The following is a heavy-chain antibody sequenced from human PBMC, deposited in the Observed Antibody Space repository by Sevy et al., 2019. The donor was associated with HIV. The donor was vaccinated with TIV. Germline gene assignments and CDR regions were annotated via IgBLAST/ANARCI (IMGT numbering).Heavy chain of an antibody. Sequence: SETLSLTCTVSGGSISSGGYYWSWIRQHPGKGLEWIGCICYSGSTYYNPSLKSRISIFVDTSKKQFSPNLTSAIAADTAVYYCARDRHQLVHPLWYGMDVWGQGITVTVSS. V-gene: IGHV4-31*03. D-gene: IGHD6-13*01. CDR3: ARDRHQLVHPLWYGMDV. CDR1: GGSISSGGYY. J-gene: IGHJ6*02. CDR2: ICYSGST.